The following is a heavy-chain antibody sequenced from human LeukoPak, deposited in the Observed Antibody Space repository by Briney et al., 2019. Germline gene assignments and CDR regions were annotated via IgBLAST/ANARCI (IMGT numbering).Heavy chain of an antibody. D-gene: IGHD3-10*01. CDR2: IIAGNDNT. Sequence: ASVKMFCKACGYTFTSYSMHCGLHDPGQRLEWMVWIIAGNDNTKYSQKFQHRDTITRDTSARTAYMELSSLRSEDTAVYSCARDRVTMVRGVYNWFDPWGQGTLVTVSS. J-gene: IGHJ5*02. CDR1: GYTFTSYS. V-gene: IGHV1-3*01. CDR3: ARDRVTMVRGVYNWFDP.